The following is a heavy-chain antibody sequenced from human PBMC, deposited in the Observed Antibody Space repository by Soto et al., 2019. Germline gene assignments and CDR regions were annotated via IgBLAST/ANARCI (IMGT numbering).Heavy chain of an antibody. V-gene: IGHV1-69*01. CDR2: IIPIFGTT. CDR1: GGTFSSYA. D-gene: IGHD2-21*02. J-gene: IGHJ4*02. CDR3: ARKWGCGGDCVDS. Sequence: QVQLVQSGAEVKKPASSVKVSCKASGGTFSSYAISWVRQAPGQGLEWMGGIIPIFGTTDYAQKFQGRVTITAGESTSTAYMEVSSLRSEATAVYYCARKWGCGGDCVDSWGQGTLVTVSS.